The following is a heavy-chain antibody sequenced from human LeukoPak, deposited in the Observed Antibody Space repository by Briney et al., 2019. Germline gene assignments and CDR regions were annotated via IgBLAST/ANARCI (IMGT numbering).Heavy chain of an antibody. V-gene: IGHV1-2*02. Sequence: ASVKVSCKPSGYSFTAYCIHWVRQAPGQELEWLGWINPNSGGTNYVQNFQGRVTMTRDTSISTAYLELSRLSSADTAVYYCGLKVTYSYGMDVWGQGTTVTVSS. CDR3: GLKVTYSYGMDV. CDR2: INPNSGGT. D-gene: IGHD2-21*02. CDR1: GYSFTAYC. J-gene: IGHJ6*02.